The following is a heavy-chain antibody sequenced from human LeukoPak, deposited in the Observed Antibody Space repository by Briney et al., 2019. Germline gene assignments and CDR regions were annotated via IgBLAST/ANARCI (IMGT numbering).Heavy chain of an antibody. Sequence: SETLSLTCTVSGGSISSYYWSWIRQPPGKGLEWIGYIYYSRSTNYNPSLTSRVTISVDTSKNQFSLKLSSVTAADTAVYYCARGTGYSSGWYAYWGQGTLVTVSS. J-gene: IGHJ4*02. V-gene: IGHV4-59*01. CDR1: GGSISSYY. D-gene: IGHD6-19*01. CDR3: ARGTGYSSGWYAY. CDR2: IYYSRST.